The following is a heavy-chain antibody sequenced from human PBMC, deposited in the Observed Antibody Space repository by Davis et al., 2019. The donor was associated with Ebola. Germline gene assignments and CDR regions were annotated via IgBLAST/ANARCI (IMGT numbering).Heavy chain of an antibody. CDR2: INPGSGGT. CDR3: ARLGHVVFD. V-gene: IGHV1-2*06. CDR1: GYTFTSYG. D-gene: IGHD2-15*01. Sequence: AASVKVSCKASGYTFTSYGISWVRRAPGQGLEWMGRINPGSGGTNYAQKFQGRVTMTRDTSITTTYMDLTRLRIDDTAVYYCARLGHVVFDWGQGTLVTVSS. J-gene: IGHJ4*02.